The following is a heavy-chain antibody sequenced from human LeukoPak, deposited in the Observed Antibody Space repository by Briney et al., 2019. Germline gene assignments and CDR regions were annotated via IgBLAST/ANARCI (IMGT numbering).Heavy chain of an antibody. CDR2: IYYSGST. Sequence: SETLSLTCTVSGGSISSSSYYWGWIRQPPGKGLEWIGSIYYSGSTYYNPSLKSRVTISVDTSKNQFSLKLSSVTAADTAVYYCARDRRWLHRAEYFQHWGQGTLVTVSS. CDR1: GGSISSSSYY. J-gene: IGHJ1*01. D-gene: IGHD5-24*01. CDR3: ARDRRWLHRAEYFQH. V-gene: IGHV4-39*07.